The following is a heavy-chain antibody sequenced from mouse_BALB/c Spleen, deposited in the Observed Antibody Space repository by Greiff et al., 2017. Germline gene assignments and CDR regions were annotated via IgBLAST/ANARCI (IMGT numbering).Heavy chain of an antibody. CDR3: ARVSWDPSYWYFDV. J-gene: IGHJ1*01. D-gene: IGHD4-1*01. V-gene: IGHV2-9*02. Sequence: VMLVESGPGLVAPSQSLSITCTVSGFSLTSSGVHWVRQPPGKGLEWLGVIWAGGSTNYNSALMSRLSISKDNSKNQVFLKMNSLQTDDTAMYYCARVSWDPSYWYFDVWGAGTTVTVSS. CDR2: IWAGGST. CDR1: GFSLTSSG.